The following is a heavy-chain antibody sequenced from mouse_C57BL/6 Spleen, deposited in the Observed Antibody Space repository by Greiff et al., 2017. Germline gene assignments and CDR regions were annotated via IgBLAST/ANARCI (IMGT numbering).Heavy chain of an antibody. D-gene: IGHD1-1*01. J-gene: IGHJ1*03. CDR3: ARDYGSSYGYFDV. CDR2: ISGGGGNT. V-gene: IGHV5-9*01. CDR1: GFTFSSYT. Sequence: DVMLVESGGGLVKPGGSLKLSCAASGFTFSSYTMSWVRQTPEKRLEWVATISGGGGNTYYPDSVKGRFTISRDNAKNTLYLQMSSLRSEDTALYYCARDYGSSYGYFDVWGTGTTVTVSS.